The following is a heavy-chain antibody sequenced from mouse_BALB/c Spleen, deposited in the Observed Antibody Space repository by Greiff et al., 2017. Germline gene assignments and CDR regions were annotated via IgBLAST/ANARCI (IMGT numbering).Heavy chain of an antibody. V-gene: IGHV1S29*02. D-gene: IGHD1-1*01. CDR3: ARDGSSYWYFDV. CDR1: GYTFTDYN. CDR2: IYPYNGGT. J-gene: IGHJ1*01. Sequence: VQLQQSGPELVKPGASVKISCKASGYTFTDYNMHWVKQSHGKSLEWIGYIYPYNGGTGYNQKFKSKATLTVDNSSSTAYMELRSLTSEDSAVYYCARDGSSYWYFDVWGAGTTVTVSS.